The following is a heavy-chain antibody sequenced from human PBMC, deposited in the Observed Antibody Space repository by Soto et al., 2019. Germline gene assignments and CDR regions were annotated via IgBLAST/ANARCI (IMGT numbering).Heavy chain of an antibody. CDR3: ARDISHFRYYYGSGSYYYFDY. CDR2: IYTSGST. D-gene: IGHD3-10*01. Sequence: PSETLSLTCTVSGGSISSYYWSWIRQPAGKGLEWIGRIYTSGSTNYNPSLKSRVTMSVGTSKNQFSLKLSSVTAADTAVYYCARDISHFRYYYGSGSYYYFDYWGQGTLVTVSS. V-gene: IGHV4-4*07. CDR1: GGSISSYY. J-gene: IGHJ4*02.